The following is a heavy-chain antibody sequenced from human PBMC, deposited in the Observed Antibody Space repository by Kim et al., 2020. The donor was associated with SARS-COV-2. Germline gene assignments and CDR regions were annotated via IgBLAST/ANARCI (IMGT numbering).Heavy chain of an antibody. V-gene: IGHV3-15*01. D-gene: IGHD3-10*01. Sequence: GGSLRLSCAASGFTFSNAWMSWVRQAPGKGLEWVGGIKSKTDGGTTDYAAPVKGRFTISRDDSKNTLYLQMNSLKTEDTAVYYCTTDLALLLLWFPPTWGQGTLVTVSS. CDR1: GFTFSNAW. CDR3: TTDLALLLLWFPPT. J-gene: IGHJ5*02. CDR2: IKSKTDGGTT.